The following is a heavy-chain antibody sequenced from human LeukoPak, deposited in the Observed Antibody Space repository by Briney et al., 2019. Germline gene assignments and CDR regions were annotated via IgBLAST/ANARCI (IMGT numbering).Heavy chain of an antibody. J-gene: IGHJ4*02. CDR1: GGSFSGYY. V-gene: IGHV4-34*01. D-gene: IGHD3-16*02. CDR2: IYYSGST. Sequence: PSETLSLTCAVYGGSFSGYYWAWIRQPPGKGLEWIGSIYYSGSTYYNPSLKSRVTISVDTSKNQFSLKLSSVTAADMAVYYCAREMTFGGVIGYWGQGTLVTVSS. CDR3: AREMTFGGVIGY.